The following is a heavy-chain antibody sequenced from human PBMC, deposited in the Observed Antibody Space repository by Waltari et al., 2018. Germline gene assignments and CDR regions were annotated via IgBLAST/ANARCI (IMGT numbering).Heavy chain of an antibody. CDR3: ATRFFTVTIGWYFDL. Sequence: QVQLQESGPGLVKPSETLSLTCAVSGYSISSGYYWGWIRQPPGKGLEWIGSIYHSGSTYYNPSLKIRVTISVDTSKNQFSLKLSSVTAADTAVYYCATRFFTVTIGWYFDLWGRGTLVTVSS. CDR2: IYHSGST. CDR1: GYSISSGYY. V-gene: IGHV4-38-2*01. D-gene: IGHD4-4*01. J-gene: IGHJ2*01.